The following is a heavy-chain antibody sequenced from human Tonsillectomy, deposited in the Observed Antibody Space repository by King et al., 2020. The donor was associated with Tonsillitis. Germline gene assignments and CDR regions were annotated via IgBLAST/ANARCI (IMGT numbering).Heavy chain of an antibody. CDR3: ATDSPGFVVVPAYYYYGMDV. CDR1: GYTLTELS. V-gene: IGHV1-24*01. D-gene: IGHD2-2*01. J-gene: IGHJ6*02. CDR2: FDPEDGET. Sequence: QLVQSGAEVKKPGASVKVSCKVSGYTLTELSMHWVRQAPGKGLEWMGGFDPEDGETIYAQNFQGRVTMTAETSTDTAYMELSSLRSEDTAVYYCATDSPGFVVVPAYYYYGMDVWGQGTTVTVSS.